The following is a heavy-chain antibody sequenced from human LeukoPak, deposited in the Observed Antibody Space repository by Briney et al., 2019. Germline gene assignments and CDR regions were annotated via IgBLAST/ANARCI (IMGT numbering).Heavy chain of an antibody. CDR1: GFSFSSYD. CDR2: IRYDGNNK. V-gene: IGHV3-30*02. Sequence: GGSLRISCAASGFSFSSYDMHWVRQAPGKGLEWVAIIRYDGNNKYYVDSVKGRFTISRDNSKNTLYLQMNNLRVEDTAVYSCSILAVASDFDYWGQGTLVTVSS. CDR3: SILAVASDFDY. J-gene: IGHJ4*02. D-gene: IGHD6-19*01.